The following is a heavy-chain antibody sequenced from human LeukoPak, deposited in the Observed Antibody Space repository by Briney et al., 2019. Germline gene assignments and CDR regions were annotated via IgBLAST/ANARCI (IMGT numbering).Heavy chain of an antibody. CDR2: INPNSGGT. V-gene: IGHV1-2*02. CDR3: ARERPGDYFDY. CDR1: GYTFTGYF. J-gene: IGHJ4*02. Sequence: ASVKVSCKASGYTFTGYFTQCVRQAPGQGLEWMGWINPNSGGTSYLQSFQGRVTMTRDTSISTAYMDLSRLRTDDTAVYYCARERPGDYFDYWGQGTLVTVSS. D-gene: IGHD6-25*01.